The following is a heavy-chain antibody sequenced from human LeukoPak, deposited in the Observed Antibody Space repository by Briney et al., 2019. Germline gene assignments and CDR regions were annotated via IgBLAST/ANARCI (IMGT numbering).Heavy chain of an antibody. CDR2: IWYDGSNK. Sequence: GGSLRLSCAASGFTFSSYGMHWVRQAPGKGLEWVAVIWYDGSNKYYADSVKGRFTISRDNSKNTLSLQMNSLRAEDTAMYYCAKVDDSYGGGMDVWGQGTTVTVSS. D-gene: IGHD5-18*01. CDR1: GFTFSSYG. V-gene: IGHV3-30*02. J-gene: IGHJ6*02. CDR3: AKVDDSYGGGMDV.